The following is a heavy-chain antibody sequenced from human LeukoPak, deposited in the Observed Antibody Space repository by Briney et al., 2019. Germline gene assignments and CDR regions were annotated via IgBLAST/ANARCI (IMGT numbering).Heavy chain of an antibody. Sequence: ASVKVSCKASGYTFTGYYMHWVRQAPGQGLEWMGWINPNSGGTNYAQKFQGRVTMTRDTPISTAYMELSRLRSDDTAVYYCARFNYRGNYFDYWGQGTLVTVSS. D-gene: IGHD4-11*01. CDR3: ARFNYRGNYFDY. CDR2: INPNSGGT. V-gene: IGHV1-2*02. J-gene: IGHJ4*02. CDR1: GYTFTGYY.